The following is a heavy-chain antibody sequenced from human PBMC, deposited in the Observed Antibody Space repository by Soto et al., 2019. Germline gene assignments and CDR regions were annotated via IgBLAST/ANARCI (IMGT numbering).Heavy chain of an antibody. V-gene: IGHV4-4*08. CDR2: IYNSGRGST. CDR1: GSSMITYY. J-gene: IGHJ4*02. D-gene: IGHD3-9*01. CDR3: AHILSGSQFNY. Sequence: SETLSLTCSVSGSSMITYYWHWIRQAPGKGLEWIGFIYNSGRGSTGSNPSLSSRATISVDTSKNQFSLKVNSVIAADTAIYYCAHILSGSQFNYWGQGTPVTVSS.